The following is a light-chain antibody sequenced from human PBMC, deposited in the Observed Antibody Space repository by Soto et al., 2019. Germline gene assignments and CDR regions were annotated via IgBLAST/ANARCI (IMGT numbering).Light chain of an antibody. CDR2: RTS. V-gene: IGLV7-43*01. J-gene: IGLJ1*01. Sequence: QAVVTPYRSLTASPGVPVTLTCASSTGAVTSGYYPNGFQKKPGQAHRAQSNRTSNKPSWTPARFSGSLLGGKAALTLSGVQPEDEAEYYCLLYYGGAYVFGTGTKVTVL. CDR3: LLYYGGAYV. CDR1: TGAVTSGYY.